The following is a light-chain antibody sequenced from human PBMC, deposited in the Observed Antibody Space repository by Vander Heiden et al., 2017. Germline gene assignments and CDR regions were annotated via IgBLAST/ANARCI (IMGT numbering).Light chain of an antibody. V-gene: IGKV1-39*01. CDR2: AAF. Sequence: DIRMTPSPSSLSASVGDRVTITCRASQPINNFLNWYQHKPGKAPKLLIYAAFNLHDGVPTRFSGSGSGPEFTLTITSLQPEDFGTFYCQHTYSPPFNFGPGTKVDVK. CDR3: QHTYSPPFN. J-gene: IGKJ3*01. CDR1: QPINNF.